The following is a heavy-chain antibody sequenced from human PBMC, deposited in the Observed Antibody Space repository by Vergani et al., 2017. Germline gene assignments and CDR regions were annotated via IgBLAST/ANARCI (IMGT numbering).Heavy chain of an antibody. D-gene: IGHD4-17*01. J-gene: IGHJ3*02. V-gene: IGHV4-61*10. CDR1: GGSVSSGSYY. CDR3: ARESTTVTTLGAGDAFDI. Sequence: QVQLQESGPGLVKPSETLSLTCTVSGGSVSSGSYYWSWIRQPAGKGLESIGYIYYSGSTNYNPSLKSRVTISVDTSKNQFSLKLSSVTAADTAVYYCARESTTVTTLGAGDAFDIWGQGTMVTVSS. CDR2: IYYSGST.